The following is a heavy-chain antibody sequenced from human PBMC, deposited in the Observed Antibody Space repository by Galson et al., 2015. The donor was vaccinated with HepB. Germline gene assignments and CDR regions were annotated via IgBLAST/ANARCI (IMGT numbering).Heavy chain of an antibody. CDR1: GFTFSSYS. V-gene: IGHV3-21*01. CDR3: ASPLYMGGYEDYYYYMDV. D-gene: IGHD5-12*01. J-gene: IGHJ6*03. Sequence: SLRLSCAASGFTFSSYSMNWVRQAPGKGLEWVSSISSSSSYIYYADSVKGRFTISRDNAKNSLYLQMNSLRAEDTAVYYCASPLYMGGYEDYYYYMDVWGKGTTVTVSS. CDR2: ISSSSSYI.